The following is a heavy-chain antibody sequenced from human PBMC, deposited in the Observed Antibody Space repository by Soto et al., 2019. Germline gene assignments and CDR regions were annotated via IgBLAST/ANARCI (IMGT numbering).Heavy chain of an antibody. CDR1: GFTFSSYA. J-gene: IGHJ4*02. Sequence: GGSLRLSCAASGFTFSSYAMSWVRQAPGKGLEWVSAISGSGGSTYYADSVKGRFTISRDNSKNTLYLQMNSLRAEDTAVYYCAKGTAGGNYGFFPLYYFDYWGQGTLVTVSS. V-gene: IGHV3-23*01. CDR2: ISGSGGST. CDR3: AKGTAGGNYGFFPLYYFDY. D-gene: IGHD4-17*01.